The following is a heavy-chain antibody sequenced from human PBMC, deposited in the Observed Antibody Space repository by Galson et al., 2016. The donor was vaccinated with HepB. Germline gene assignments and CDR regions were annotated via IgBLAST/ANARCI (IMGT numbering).Heavy chain of an antibody. CDR3: AGGDPRYYYGSGSLPPLEH. CDR2: IIPFFHTP. V-gene: IGHV1-69*13. J-gene: IGHJ1*01. Sequence: SVKVSCKASGGTFSSYAITWVRQAPGQGLEWMGAIIPFFHTPNCAQKFQGRVTVTADESTSTAYLELNSLRSEDTAVYYCAGGDPRYYYGSGSLPPLEHWGQGTLVTVSS. D-gene: IGHD3-10*01. CDR1: GGTFSSYA.